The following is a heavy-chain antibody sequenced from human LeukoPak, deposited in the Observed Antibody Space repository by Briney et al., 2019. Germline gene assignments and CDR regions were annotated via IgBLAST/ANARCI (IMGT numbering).Heavy chain of an antibody. CDR1: GGSISSSNW. V-gene: IGHV4-4*02. CDR2: IYHSGST. Sequence: SGTLSLTCAVSGGSISSSNWWSWVRQPPGKGLEWIGEIYHSGSTNYNPSLKSRVTISVDKSKNQFSLKLSSVTAADTAVYYCARDQGYCSGGSCYPYYYYGMNVWGQGTTVTVSS. CDR3: ARDQGYCSGGSCYPYYYYGMNV. D-gene: IGHD2-15*01. J-gene: IGHJ6*02.